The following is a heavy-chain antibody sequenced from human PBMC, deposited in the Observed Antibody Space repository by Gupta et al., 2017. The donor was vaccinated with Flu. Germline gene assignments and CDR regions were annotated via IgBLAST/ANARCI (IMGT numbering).Heavy chain of an antibody. V-gene: IGHV3-23*01. J-gene: IGHJ6*02. CDR3: AKGFGGVVVIHYYYYYGMDV. Sequence: EVQLLESGGGLVQPGGSLRLSCAASGFTFSSYAMSWVRQAPGKGLEWVSAISGSGGSTYYADSVKGRFTISRDNSKNTLYLQMNSLRAEDTAVYYCAKGFGGVVVIHYYYYYGMDVWGQGTTVTVSS. CDR1: GFTFSSYA. CDR2: ISGSGGST. D-gene: IGHD3-22*01.